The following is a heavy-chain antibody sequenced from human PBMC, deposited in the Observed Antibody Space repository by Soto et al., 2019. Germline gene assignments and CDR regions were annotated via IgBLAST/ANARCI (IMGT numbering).Heavy chain of an antibody. CDR2: ISAYNGNT. CDR3: ATVIVSTIPLDY. CDR1: GYTFTSYV. J-gene: IGHJ4*02. Sequence: ASVKVSCKASGYTFTSYVISWVRQAPGQGLEWMGWISAYNGNTDYAQELQGRVTMTTATSTDTAYMELRSLRSEDTAVYYCATVIVSTIPLDYWGQGTLVTVS. D-gene: IGHD5-12*01. V-gene: IGHV1-18*01.